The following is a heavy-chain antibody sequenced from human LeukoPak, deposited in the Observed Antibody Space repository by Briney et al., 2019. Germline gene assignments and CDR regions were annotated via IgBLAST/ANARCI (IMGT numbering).Heavy chain of an antibody. CDR3: ARYYYGSGSQEFDY. D-gene: IGHD3-10*01. J-gene: IGHJ4*02. CDR1: GGSISSYY. CDR2: IYYSGST. V-gene: IGHV4-59*01. Sequence: SETLSLTCTVLGGSISSYYWSWIRQPPGKGLEWSGYIYYSGSTNYNPSLKSRDTISVDTSKNQFSLKLSSVTAADTAVYYCARYYYGSGSQEFDYWGQGTLVTVSS.